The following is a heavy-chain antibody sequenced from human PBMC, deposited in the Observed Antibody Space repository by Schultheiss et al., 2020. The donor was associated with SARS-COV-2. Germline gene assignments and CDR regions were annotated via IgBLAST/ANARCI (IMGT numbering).Heavy chain of an antibody. Sequence: GGSLRLSCAVSGFTFSNSAMGWVRQAPGKGLEWVSTISGSGKTTYYADSVKGRFTISRDNSKNTVYLQMDSLGAEDTAAYFCAKSPPLVTAYFDDWGQGTLVTVSS. CDR1: GFTFSNSA. CDR2: ISGSGKTT. V-gene: IGHV3-23*01. J-gene: IGHJ4*02. D-gene: IGHD5-18*01. CDR3: AKSPPLVTAYFDD.